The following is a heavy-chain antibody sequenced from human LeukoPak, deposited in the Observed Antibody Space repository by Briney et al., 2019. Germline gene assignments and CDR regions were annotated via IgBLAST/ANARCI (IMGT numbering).Heavy chain of an antibody. CDR1: GGSVSSANFY. Sequence: SETLSLTCAVSGGSVSSANFYWSWIRQPPGKGLEWVGNVYYSGSTNYNPSIKSRVTISVDTSKNQFSLKLSSVTAADTAVYYCAREGSDYYTYYGMDVWGQGTTVTVSS. J-gene: IGHJ6*02. CDR2: VYYSGST. CDR3: AREGSDYYTYYGMDV. V-gene: IGHV4-61*01.